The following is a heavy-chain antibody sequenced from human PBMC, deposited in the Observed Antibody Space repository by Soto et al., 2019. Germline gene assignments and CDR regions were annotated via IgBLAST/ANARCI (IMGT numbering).Heavy chain of an antibody. D-gene: IGHD3-22*01. CDR1: GGSISSSSYY. CDR3: ARLYGDYSNWFDP. V-gene: IGHV4-39*01. Sequence: PSETLSLTCTVSGGSISSSSYYWGWIRQPPGKGLEWIGSIYYSGSTYYNPSLKSRVTISVDTSKNQFSLKLSSVTAADTAVYYCARLYGDYSNWFDPWGQGTLVTVSS. J-gene: IGHJ5*02. CDR2: IYYSGST.